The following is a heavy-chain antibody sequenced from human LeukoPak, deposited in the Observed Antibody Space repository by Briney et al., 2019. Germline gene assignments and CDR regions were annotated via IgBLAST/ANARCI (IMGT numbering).Heavy chain of an antibody. V-gene: IGHV3-7*05. CDR3: ARDFNYGDFDY. D-gene: IGHD4-17*01. CDR2: IKQDGSEK. CDR1: GFAFSSYW. Sequence: GGSLRLSCAASGFAFSSYWMSWVRQAPGKGLEWVANIKQDGSEKYYVDSVKGRFTISRDNAKNSLYLQMNSLRAEDTAVYYCARDFNYGDFDYWGQGTLVTVSS. J-gene: IGHJ4*02.